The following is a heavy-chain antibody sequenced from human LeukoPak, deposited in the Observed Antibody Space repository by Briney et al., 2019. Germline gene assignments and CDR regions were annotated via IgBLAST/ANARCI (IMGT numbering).Heavy chain of an antibody. CDR2: IYPGDSDT. J-gene: IGHJ4*02. CDR3: ARHLPYYDILTGPLDY. D-gene: IGHD3-9*01. Sequence: GESLKISCKGSGYSFTSYWIGWVRQMPGKGLEWMGIIYPGDSDTRYSPSFQGQVTISADKSISTAYLQWSSLKASDTAMYYCARHLPYYDILTGPLDYWGQGTLVTVSS. V-gene: IGHV5-51*01. CDR1: GYSFTSYW.